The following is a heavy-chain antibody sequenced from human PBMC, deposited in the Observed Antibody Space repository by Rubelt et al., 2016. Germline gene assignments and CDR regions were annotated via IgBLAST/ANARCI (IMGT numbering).Heavy chain of an antibody. D-gene: IGHD6-13*01. J-gene: IGHJ4*02. CDR3: VSSSLDY. V-gene: IGHV3-53*01. CDR1: GFTVSSNY. Sequence: EVQLVESGGGLIQPGGSLRLSCAASGFTVSSNYMSWVRRAPGKGLEWVSVVSASGSGTFYAASVKGRFTISRDNAKDLVVLDMHSRRAEDTAVYYCVSSSLDYWGQGTLVTVSS. CDR2: SASGSGT.